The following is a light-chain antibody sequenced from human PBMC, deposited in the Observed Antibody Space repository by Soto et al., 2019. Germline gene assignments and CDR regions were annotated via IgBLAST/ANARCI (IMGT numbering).Light chain of an antibody. V-gene: IGKV2-28*01. J-gene: IGKJ1*01. CDR1: QSLLHSNGYNY. CDR2: LGS. CDR3: MQALQSPWT. Sequence: DIVMTQSPLSLPVTPGEPASISCRSSQSLLHSNGYNYLDWYLQKPGQSPQLLIYLGSNRASGVPDRFSGSGSGTDFKLKISGVEAEDVGVYYCMQALQSPWTFGQGTKVEIK.